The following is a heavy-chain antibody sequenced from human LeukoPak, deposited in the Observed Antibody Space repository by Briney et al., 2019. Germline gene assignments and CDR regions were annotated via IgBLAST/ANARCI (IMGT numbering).Heavy chain of an antibody. CDR2: IRGGGSRT. V-gene: IGHV3-23*01. J-gene: IGHJ3*02. CDR3: ARDPNGDYIGAFDM. Sequence: PGGSLRLSCTASGFTFSSYAMTWVRQTPGKGLEWVSSIRGGGSRTFYADSVKGRFTISRDNSKNTVSLQMNSLRAEDTAVYYCARDPNGDYIGAFDMWGPGTMVTFSS. CDR1: GFTFSSYA. D-gene: IGHD4-17*01.